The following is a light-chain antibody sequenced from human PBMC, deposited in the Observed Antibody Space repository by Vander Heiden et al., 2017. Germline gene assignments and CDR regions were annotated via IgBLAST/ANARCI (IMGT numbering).Light chain of an antibody. V-gene: IGKV3-20*01. J-gene: IGKJ5*01. CDR1: QSVNTNF. CDR2: GAS. CDR3: QQYGTSPVT. Sequence: EIVLTQSTDTLSLSPGERATLSCRASQSVNTNFLAWYQQKPGQAPRLLMSGASRRATGVPERFSGSGSGKDFTIIISRLESEDCAVYFCQQYGTSPVTFGQGTRLELK.